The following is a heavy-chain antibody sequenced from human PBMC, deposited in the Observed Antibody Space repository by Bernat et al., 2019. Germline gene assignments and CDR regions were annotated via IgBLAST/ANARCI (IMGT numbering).Heavy chain of an antibody. CDR3: AKDRRVVTGVGRQNFDH. V-gene: IGHV3-23*01. CDR2: ISGSGDST. D-gene: IGHD2-21*02. J-gene: IGHJ4*02. CDR1: GFTFSNYA. Sequence: EVQLLESGGGLVQPGGSLRLSCAASGFTFSNYAMSWVRQAPGKGLEWVSTISGSGDSTYYADSVKGRFTISRDNSKNTLFLQMNSLRAEDTALYYCAKDRRVVTGVGRQNFDHWSQGSLVTVSS.